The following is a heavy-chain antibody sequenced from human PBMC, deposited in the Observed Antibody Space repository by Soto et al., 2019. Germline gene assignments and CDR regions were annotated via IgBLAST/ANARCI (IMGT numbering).Heavy chain of an antibody. J-gene: IGHJ6*02. CDR3: ARDQEVNYSDYGGSDHYYGMDV. CDR2: VYYTGST. V-gene: IGHV4-31*03. Sequence: SETLSLTCTVSGGSISGGGYYWAWIRQHPGKGLEWIGYVYYTGSTYYNPSLKSRVTISVDTSKNLLSLKLNSVAAADTAVYYCARDQEVNYSDYGGSDHYYGMDVWGQGTTVTVSS. D-gene: IGHD4-17*01. CDR1: GGSISGGGYY.